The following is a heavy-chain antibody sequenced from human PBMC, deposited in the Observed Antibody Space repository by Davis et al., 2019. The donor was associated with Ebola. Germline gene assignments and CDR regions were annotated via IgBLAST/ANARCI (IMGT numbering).Heavy chain of an antibody. CDR2: IYYSGST. J-gene: IGHJ6*02. CDR3: ARVMAPPYSSSWYYGMDV. CDR1: GGSISSYY. D-gene: IGHD6-13*01. Sequence: PGGSLRLSCTVSGGSISSYYWSWIRQPPGKGLEWIGYIYYSGSTNYNPSLKSRVTISVDTSKNQFSLKLSSVTAADTAVYYCARVMAPPYSSSWYYGMDVWGQGTTVTVSS. V-gene: IGHV4-59*01.